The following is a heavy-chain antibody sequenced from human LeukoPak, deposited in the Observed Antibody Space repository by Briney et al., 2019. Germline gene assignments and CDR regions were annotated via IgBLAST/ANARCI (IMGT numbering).Heavy chain of an antibody. CDR2: ISSSSSYI. J-gene: IGHJ4*02. CDR1: GFTFSSYS. CDR3: ARESYGDYDSRYFDY. D-gene: IGHD4-17*01. V-gene: IGHV3-21*01. Sequence: GGSLRLSCAASGFTFSSYSMNWVRQAPGKGLEWVSSISSSSSYIYYAGSVKGRFTISRDNAKNSLYLQMNSLRAEDTAVYYCARESYGDYDSRYFDYWGQGTLVTVSS.